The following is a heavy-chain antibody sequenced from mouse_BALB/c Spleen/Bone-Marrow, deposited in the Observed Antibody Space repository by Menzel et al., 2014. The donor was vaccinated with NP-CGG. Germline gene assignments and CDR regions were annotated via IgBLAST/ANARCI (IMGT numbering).Heavy chain of an antibody. Sequence: SGFTFSDYYMYWVRQTPEKRLEWVATISDGGSYTYYPDSVKGRFTISRDNAKNNLYLQMSSLKSEDTAMYYCARGNYGNYGAMDYWGQGTSVTVSS. CDR1: GFTFSDYY. CDR3: ARGNYGNYGAMDY. J-gene: IGHJ4*01. V-gene: IGHV5-4*02. D-gene: IGHD2-1*01. CDR2: ISDGGSYT.